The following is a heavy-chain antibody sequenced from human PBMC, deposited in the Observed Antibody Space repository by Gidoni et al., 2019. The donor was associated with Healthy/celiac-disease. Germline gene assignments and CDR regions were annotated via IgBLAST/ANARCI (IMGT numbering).Heavy chain of an antibody. V-gene: IGHV4-59*01. CDR2: IYYSGST. Sequence: QVQLQASGPGLVKPSETLSLTCTVSGGSISSYYWSWIRQPPGKGLEWIGYIYYSGSTNYNPSLKSRVTISVDTSKNQFSLKLSSVTAADTAVYYCARVRVLWGSGSPPNYYFDYWGQGTLVTVSS. CDR1: GGSISSYY. D-gene: IGHD3-10*01. J-gene: IGHJ4*02. CDR3: ARVRVLWGSGSPPNYYFDY.